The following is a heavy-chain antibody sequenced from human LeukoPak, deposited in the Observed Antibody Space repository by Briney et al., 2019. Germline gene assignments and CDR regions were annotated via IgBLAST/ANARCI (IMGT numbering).Heavy chain of an antibody. D-gene: IGHD6-13*01. J-gene: IGHJ4*02. Sequence: GGSLRLSCPVSGFTFSSYWMSWVRQAPGKGLEWVANIKQDGSEKYYVDSVKGRFTISRDNAESSLYLQMNSLRAEDTAVYYCARRGWAAAGPVDYWGQGTLVTVSS. V-gene: IGHV3-7*01. CDR2: IKQDGSEK. CDR3: ARRGWAAAGPVDY. CDR1: GFTFSSYW.